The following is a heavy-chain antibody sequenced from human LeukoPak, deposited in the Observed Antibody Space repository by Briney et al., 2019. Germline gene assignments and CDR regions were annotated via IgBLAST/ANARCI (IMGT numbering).Heavy chain of an antibody. Sequence: SETLSLTCTVSGGSISSYYWSWIRQPPGKGLEWIGYIYYSGSTNYNPSLKSRVTMSVDTSKNQFSLKLSSVTAADTAVYYCARDREYSYGYTRQPMYYYYYGMDVWGQGTTVTVSS. D-gene: IGHD5-18*01. CDR2: IYYSGST. J-gene: IGHJ6*02. V-gene: IGHV4-59*12. CDR1: GGSISSYY. CDR3: ARDREYSYGYTRQPMYYYYYGMDV.